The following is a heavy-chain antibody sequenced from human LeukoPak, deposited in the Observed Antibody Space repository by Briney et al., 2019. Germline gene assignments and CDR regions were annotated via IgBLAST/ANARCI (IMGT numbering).Heavy chain of an antibody. D-gene: IGHD6-13*01. CDR1: GGTFSSYA. CDR2: IIPIFGTA. V-gene: IGHV1-69*06. Sequence: SVKVSCKASGGTFSSYAISWVRQAPGQGLEWMGGIIPIFGTANYAQKFQGRVTITADRSTSTAYMELSSLRSEDTAVYYCARGTQGLYSSSSGRSRFDPWGQGTLVTVPS. CDR3: ARGTQGLYSSSSGRSRFDP. J-gene: IGHJ5*02.